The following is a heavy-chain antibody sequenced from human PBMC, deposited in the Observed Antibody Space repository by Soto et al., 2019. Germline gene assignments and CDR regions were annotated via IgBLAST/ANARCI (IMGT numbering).Heavy chain of an antibody. Sequence: PGGSLRLSCAASGFTLSSYSMNWVRQAPGKGLEWVSYISSSSSTIYYADSVKGRFTISRDNAKNSLYLQMNSLRAEDTAVYYCARELNHFWPVPYNWFDPWGQGTLVTVSS. CDR2: ISSSSSTI. V-gene: IGHV3-48*01. J-gene: IGHJ5*02. D-gene: IGHD3-3*01. CDR1: GFTLSSYS. CDR3: ARELNHFWPVPYNWFDP.